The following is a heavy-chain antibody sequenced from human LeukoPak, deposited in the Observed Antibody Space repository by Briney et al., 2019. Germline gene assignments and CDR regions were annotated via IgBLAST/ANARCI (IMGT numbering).Heavy chain of an antibody. V-gene: IGHV3-21*01. Sequence: GGSLRLSCAASGFTFSSYSMNWVRQAPGKGLEWVSSISSSSSYIYYADSVKGRFTISRDNAKNSLYLQMNSLRAEDTAVYYCARGLVAGTSAGFDYWGQGTLVTVSS. D-gene: IGHD6-19*01. CDR3: ARGLVAGTSAGFDY. CDR1: GFTFSSYS. CDR2: ISSSSSYI. J-gene: IGHJ4*02.